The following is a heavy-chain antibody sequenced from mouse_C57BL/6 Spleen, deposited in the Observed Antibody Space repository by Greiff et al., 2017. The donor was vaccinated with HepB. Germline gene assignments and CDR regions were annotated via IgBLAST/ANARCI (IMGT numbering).Heavy chain of an antibody. CDR2: IRSKSNNYAT. V-gene: IGHV10-1*01. J-gene: IGHJ3*01. CDR3: VGGYDVAY. D-gene: IGHD2-2*01. Sequence: DVKLVESGGGLVQPQGSLKLSCAASGFSFNTYAMNWVRQAPGKGLEWVARIRSKSNNYATYYADSVKDRFTISRDDSESMLYLQMNNLKTEDTAMYYCVGGYDVAYWGQGTLVTVSA. CDR1: GFSFNTYA.